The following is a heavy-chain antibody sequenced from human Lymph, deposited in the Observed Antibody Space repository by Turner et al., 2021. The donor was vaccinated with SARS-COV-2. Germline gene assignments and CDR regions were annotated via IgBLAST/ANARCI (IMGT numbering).Heavy chain of an antibody. V-gene: IGHV4-59*08. J-gene: IGHJ6*02. CDR3: ARHQGSTSGYDHGMNV. CDR2: FYKIGSI. CDR1: GGSISSTS. Sequence: QVQLQESGPGLVRPSETLSLTCTVSGGSISSTSWSWIRQSPGRGLEWIGYFYKIGSIDYNPTLRSRVTISVDTSKNHLSLNLISVTAADTAVYYCARHQGSTSGYDHGMNVWGQGTAVIVSS. D-gene: IGHD1-1*01.